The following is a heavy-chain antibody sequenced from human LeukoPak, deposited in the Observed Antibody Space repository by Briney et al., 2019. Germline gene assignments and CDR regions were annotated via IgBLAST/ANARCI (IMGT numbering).Heavy chain of an antibody. J-gene: IGHJ5*02. V-gene: IGHV3-48*03. CDR2: ISSSGSTM. D-gene: IGHD4-17*01. CDR1: GFTFSSYE. Sequence: PGGSLRLSCAASGFTFSSYEMNWVRQAPGKGLEWVSYISSSGSTMYYADSVKGRFTISRDNAKNSLYPQMNSLRAEDTAVYYCARAYLHDYGDYQWFDPWGQGTLVTVSS. CDR3: ARAYLHDYGDYQWFDP.